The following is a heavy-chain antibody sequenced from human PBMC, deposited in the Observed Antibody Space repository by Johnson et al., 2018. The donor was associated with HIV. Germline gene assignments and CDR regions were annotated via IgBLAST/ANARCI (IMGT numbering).Heavy chain of an antibody. V-gene: IGHV3-30-3*01. D-gene: IGHD6-25*01. CDR1: GFTFSSYA. J-gene: IGHJ3*02. Sequence: VQLVESGGGVVQPGRSLRLSCAASGFTFSSYAMHWVRQAPGKGLEWVAVISYDGSNKYYADFVKGRFTISRDNSKTTLYLQMNSLRAEDTAVYYCARAPPGGAFDIWGQGTMVTVSS. CDR2: ISYDGSNK. CDR3: ARAPPGGAFDI.